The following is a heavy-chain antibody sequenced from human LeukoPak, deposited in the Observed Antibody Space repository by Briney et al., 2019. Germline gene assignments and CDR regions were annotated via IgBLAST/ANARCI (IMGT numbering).Heavy chain of an antibody. D-gene: IGHD2-2*01. Sequence: SETLSLTCTVSGGSISSNYWSWIRQPPGKGLEWIGYIYTSGSTNYNPSLKSRVTISVDTSKNQFSLKLSSVTAADTAVYFCARLGGSRLQHGYWGQGTLVTVSS. CDR3: ARLGGSRLQHGY. CDR2: IYTSGST. CDR1: GGSISSNY. V-gene: IGHV4-4*09. J-gene: IGHJ4*02.